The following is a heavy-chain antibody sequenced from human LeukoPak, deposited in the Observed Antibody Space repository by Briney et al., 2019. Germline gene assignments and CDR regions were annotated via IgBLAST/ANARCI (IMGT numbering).Heavy chain of an antibody. D-gene: IGHD1-26*01. CDR3: AREENSGSYYAYYYYGMDV. V-gene: IGHV6-1*01. CDR2: TYYRSKWYN. J-gene: IGHJ6*02. Sequence: SQTLSLTCAISGDSVSSNSAAWNWIRQSPSRGLEWLGRTYYRSKWYNDYAVSVKSRITINPDTSKNQSSLQLNSVTPEDTAVYYCAREENSGSYYAYYYYGMDVWGQGTTVTVSS. CDR1: GDSVSSNSAA.